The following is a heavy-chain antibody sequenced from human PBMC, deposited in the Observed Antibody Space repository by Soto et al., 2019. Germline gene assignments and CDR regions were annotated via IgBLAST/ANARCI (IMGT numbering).Heavy chain of an antibody. Sequence: PAQTLSLTCAISGDSVSSNSDAWNWIRQSPSRGLKWLGRTYYRSKWYNDYAVSVKSRITINPDTSKNQFSLQLNSVTPEDTAVYYCARDSAGSSRYYYYYGMDVWGQGTTVTVSS. CDR3: ARDSAGSSRYYYYYGMDV. CDR2: TYYRSKWYN. V-gene: IGHV6-1*01. D-gene: IGHD6-6*01. CDR1: GDSVSSNSDA. J-gene: IGHJ6*02.